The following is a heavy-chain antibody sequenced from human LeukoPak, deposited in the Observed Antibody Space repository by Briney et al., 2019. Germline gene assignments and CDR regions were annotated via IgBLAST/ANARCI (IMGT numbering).Heavy chain of an antibody. D-gene: IGHD3-9*01. CDR3: ARAKTVGLVIPFDY. Sequence: GGSLTLSCAASGFTVSTNYMSWVRQAAGKELEWVSVLYSGGNTYYADAVKGRFTISRDNSKNTLYLQMDSLRAEDTAVYYCARAKTVGLVIPFDYWGQGTLVTVSS. CDR2: LYSGGNT. V-gene: IGHV3-66*01. J-gene: IGHJ4*02. CDR1: GFTVSTNY.